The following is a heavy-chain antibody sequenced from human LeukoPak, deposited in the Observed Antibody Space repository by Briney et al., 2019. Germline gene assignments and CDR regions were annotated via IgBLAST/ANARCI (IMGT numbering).Heavy chain of an antibody. D-gene: IGHD4-23*01. J-gene: IGHJ4*02. CDR2: MNPNSGNT. CDR3: ARSDYGGNSEWGY. V-gene: IGHV1-8*01. Sequence: ASVKVSCKVSGYTLTELSMHWVRQAPGKGLEWMGWMNPNSGNTGYAQKFQGRVTMTRNTSISTAYMELSSLRSEDTAVYYCARSDYGGNSEWGYWGQGTLVTVSS. CDR1: GYTLTELS.